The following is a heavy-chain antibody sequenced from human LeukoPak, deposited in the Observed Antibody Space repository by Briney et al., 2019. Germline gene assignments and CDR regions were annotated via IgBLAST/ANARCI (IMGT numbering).Heavy chain of an antibody. J-gene: IGHJ6*03. Sequence: ASVKVSCKASGYTFTTYEMHWVRQASGQGLEWMGWVSPNSGKTAYAQKFQGRVTMTRDTSISTGYMELSSLRSEDTAVYYCVRGYFNWNYAGVGEYYYMDVWGKGTTVTVSS. CDR2: VSPNSGKT. CDR3: VRGYFNWNYAGVGEYYYMDV. D-gene: IGHD1-7*01. V-gene: IGHV1-8*02. CDR1: GYTFTTYE.